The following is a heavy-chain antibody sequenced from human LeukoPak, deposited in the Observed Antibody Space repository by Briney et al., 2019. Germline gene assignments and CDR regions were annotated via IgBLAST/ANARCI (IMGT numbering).Heavy chain of an antibody. CDR2: IKSKTDGGTT. J-gene: IGHJ4*02. CDR3: TTDCGNWGSSKELSNFDY. D-gene: IGHD7-27*01. Sequence: GGSLRLSCAASGFTFSNAWMSWVRQAPGKGLEWVGRIKSKTDGGTTDYAAPVKGRFTISRDDSKNTLYLQMNSLKTEDTAVYYCTTDCGNWGSSKELSNFDYWGQGTLVTVSP. V-gene: IGHV3-15*01. CDR1: GFTFSNAW.